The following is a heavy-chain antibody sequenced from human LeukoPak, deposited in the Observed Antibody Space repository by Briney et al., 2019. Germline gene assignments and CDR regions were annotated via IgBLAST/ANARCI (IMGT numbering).Heavy chain of an antibody. J-gene: IGHJ4*02. V-gene: IGHV3-7*01. CDR3: ATDRGWRTSGYYLCYFEY. Sequence: PGGSLRLSCAASGFTFSSYGMHWVRQAPGRGQEWVANINQDERQKYSLDSVKGRFTIYRDNPKNSLYLQMNSLRAEDTAVYYCATDRGWRTSGYYLCYFEYWGQGTLVTYSS. D-gene: IGHD3-3*01. CDR1: GFTFSSYG. CDR2: INQDERQK.